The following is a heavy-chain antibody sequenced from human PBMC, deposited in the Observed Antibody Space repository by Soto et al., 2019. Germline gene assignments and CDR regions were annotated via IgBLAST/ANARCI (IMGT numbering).Heavy chain of an antibody. CDR3: ARENEQQLVRWFDP. CDR2: TYYRSKWYN. D-gene: IGHD6-13*01. V-gene: IGHV6-1*01. Sequence: PSPTLSLTCAISGDSVSSNSAAWNWIRQSQSRGLEWLGRTYYRSKWYNDYAVSVKSRITINPDTSKNQFSLQLNSVTPEDTAVYYCARENEQQLVRWFDPWGQGTLVTVSS. CDR1: GDSVSSNSAA. J-gene: IGHJ5*02.